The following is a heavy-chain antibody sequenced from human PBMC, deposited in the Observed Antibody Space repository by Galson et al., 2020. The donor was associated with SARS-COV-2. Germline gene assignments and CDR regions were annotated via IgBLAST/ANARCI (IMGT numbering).Heavy chain of an antibody. Sequence: HGESLKISCKGSGYSFTSYWIGWVRQMPGKGLEWMGIIYPGDSDTRYSPSFQGQVTISADKSISTAYLQWSSLKASDTAMYYCARPGLIQLWAPDYWGQGTLVTVSS. D-gene: IGHD5-18*01. J-gene: IGHJ4*02. CDR2: IYPGDSDT. V-gene: IGHV5-51*01. CDR1: GYSFTSYW. CDR3: ARPGLIQLWAPDY.